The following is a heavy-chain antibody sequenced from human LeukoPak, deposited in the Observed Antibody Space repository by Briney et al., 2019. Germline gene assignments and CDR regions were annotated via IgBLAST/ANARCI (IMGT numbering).Heavy chain of an antibody. CDR2: INPNSGGT. CDR1: GYTFTGYY. CDR3: AREVNVTTANNWFDP. J-gene: IGHJ5*02. V-gene: IGHV1-2*02. Sequence: ASVKVSCKASGYTFTGYYMHWVRQAPGQGLEWMGWINPNSGGTNYAQKFQGRVTMTRDTSISTAYMELSRLRSDDTAVYYCAREVNVTTANNWFDPWGRGTLVTVSS. D-gene: IGHD4-17*01.